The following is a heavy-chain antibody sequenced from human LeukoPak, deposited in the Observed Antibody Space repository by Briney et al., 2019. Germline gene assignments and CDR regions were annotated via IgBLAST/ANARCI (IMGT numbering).Heavy chain of an antibody. CDR3: ARVSHTKKREGYCSGGSCGYYYYMDV. Sequence: ASVKVSCKASGYTFTSYGISWVRQAPGQGLEWMGRINPNSGGTNYAQKFQGRVTMTRDTSISTAYMELSRLRSDDTAVYYCARVSHTKKREGYCSGGSCGYYYYMDVWGKGTTVTVSS. D-gene: IGHD2-15*01. CDR1: GYTFTSYG. V-gene: IGHV1-2*06. J-gene: IGHJ6*03. CDR2: INPNSGGT.